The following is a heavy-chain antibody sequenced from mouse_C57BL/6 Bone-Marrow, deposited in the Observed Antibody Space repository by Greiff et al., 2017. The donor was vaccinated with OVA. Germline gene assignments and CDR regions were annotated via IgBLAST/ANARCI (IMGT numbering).Heavy chain of an antibody. V-gene: IGHV1-81*01. D-gene: IGHD2-1*01. Sequence: QVQLQQSGAELARPGASVKLSCKASGYTFTSYGISWVKQRTGQGLEWIGEIYPRSGNTYYTEQFKGKATLTADKSSSTAYMEVRSLTSEDSAVDVCEIYYGNYDDYWGQGTTLTVSS. CDR3: EIYYGNYDDY. CDR1: GYTFTSYG. CDR2: IYPRSGNT. J-gene: IGHJ2*01.